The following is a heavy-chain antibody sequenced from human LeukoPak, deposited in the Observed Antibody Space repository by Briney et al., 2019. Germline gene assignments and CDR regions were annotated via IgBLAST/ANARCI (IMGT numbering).Heavy chain of an antibody. CDR2: ISGSGGST. Sequence: GGSLRLSCAASGLTFSRYAMSWVRQAPGKGLEWVSSISGSGGSTYYADSVKGRFTISRDNSKNTLYLQMNSLRAEDTAVYYCANMAYTSGGYFDYWGQGTLVTVSS. J-gene: IGHJ4*02. D-gene: IGHD3-10*01. CDR3: ANMAYTSGGYFDY. CDR1: GLTFSRYA. V-gene: IGHV3-23*01.